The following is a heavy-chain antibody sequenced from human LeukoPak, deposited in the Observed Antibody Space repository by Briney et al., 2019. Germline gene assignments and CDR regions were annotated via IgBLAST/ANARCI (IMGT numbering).Heavy chain of an antibody. CDR3: ARDGAGGSYYGSWFDP. V-gene: IGHV3-7*01. J-gene: IGHJ5*02. CDR2: IKQDGSEK. D-gene: IGHD1-26*01. Sequence: PGGSLRLSCAASGFTFSNYWMNWVRQAPGKGLEWVANIKQDGSEKYYVDSVKGRFTISRDNAKNSLYLQMNSLRAEDTAVYYCARDGAGGSYYGSWFDPWGQGTLVTVSS. CDR1: GFTFSNYW.